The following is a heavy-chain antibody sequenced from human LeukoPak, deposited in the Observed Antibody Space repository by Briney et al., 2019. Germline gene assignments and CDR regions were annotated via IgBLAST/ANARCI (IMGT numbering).Heavy chain of an antibody. D-gene: IGHD3-10*01. J-gene: IGHJ5*02. V-gene: IGHV3-23*01. CDR1: GFTFSGYT. CDR3: AKDGVRGVPAVWFDP. CDR2: VGFSGGST. Sequence: GGSLRLSCAASGFTFSGYTMAWVRQAPGKGLEWVSVVGFSGGSTYYAESVKGRFTISRDNSKNTLYLQMNSLRAEDTAVYYCAKDGVRGVPAVWFDPWGQGTLVTVSS.